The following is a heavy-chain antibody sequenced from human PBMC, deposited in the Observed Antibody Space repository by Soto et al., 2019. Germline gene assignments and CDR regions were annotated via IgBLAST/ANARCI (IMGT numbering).Heavy chain of an antibody. Sequence: SETLSLTCTVSGGSISSYYWSWIRQPPGKGLEWIGYIYYSGSTNYNPSLKSRVTISVDTSKNQFSLKLSSVTAADTAVYYCASLSGAVRGAPFRHYYMDVWGKGTTVTAP. CDR2: IYYSGST. J-gene: IGHJ6*03. CDR1: GGSISSYY. V-gene: IGHV4-59*08. CDR3: ASLSGAVRGAPFRHYYMDV. D-gene: IGHD3-10*01.